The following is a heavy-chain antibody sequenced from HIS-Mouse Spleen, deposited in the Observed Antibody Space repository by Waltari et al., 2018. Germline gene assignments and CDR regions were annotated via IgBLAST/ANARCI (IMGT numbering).Heavy chain of an antibody. CDR2: ISYDGSNK. J-gene: IGHJ3*02. Sequence: SCAASGFTFSSYGMHWVRQAPGKGLEWVAVISYDGSNKYYADSVKGRFTISRDNSKNTLYLQMNSLRAEDTAVYYCAKDRLYDSSGYYFDAFDIWGQGTMVTVSS. CDR3: AKDRLYDSSGYYFDAFDI. V-gene: IGHV3-30*18. D-gene: IGHD3-22*01. CDR1: GFTFSSYG.